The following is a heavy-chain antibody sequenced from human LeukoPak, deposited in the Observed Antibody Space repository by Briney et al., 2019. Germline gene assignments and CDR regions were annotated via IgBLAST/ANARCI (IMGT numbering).Heavy chain of an antibody. D-gene: IGHD3-16*01. CDR1: GFTFSSYS. V-gene: IGHV3-21*01. CDR2: ISSSSSYI. J-gene: IGHJ4*02. Sequence: GGSLRLSCAASGFTFSSYSMNWVRQAPGKGLEWVSSISSSSSYIYYADSVKGRFTISRDNAKNSLYLQMNGLRAEDTAVYYCARDGEGGYYFDYWGQGTLVTVSS. CDR3: ARDGEGGYYFDY.